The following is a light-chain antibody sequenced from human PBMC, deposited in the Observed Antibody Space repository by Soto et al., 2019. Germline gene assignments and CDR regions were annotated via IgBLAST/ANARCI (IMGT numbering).Light chain of an antibody. CDR1: SSNIGAGYD. J-gene: IGLJ3*02. CDR2: GNS. V-gene: IGLV1-40*01. Sequence: QSVLTQPPSVSGAPGQRVTISCTGSSSNIGAGYDVHWYQQLPGTAPKLLIYGNSNRPSGVPDRFSGSKSGTSASLAITGLQAEDEAGYYCQSYDSSLRGRVFGGGTKVTVL. CDR3: QSYDSSLRGRV.